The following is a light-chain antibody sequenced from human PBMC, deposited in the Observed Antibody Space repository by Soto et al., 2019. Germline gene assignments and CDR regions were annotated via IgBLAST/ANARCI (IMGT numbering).Light chain of an antibody. CDR1: QSISNY. Sequence: DIQMTQSPSSLSASVGDRVTITCRASQSISNYLNWYQQKPGKAPTLLIYAASSLQSGVPSRFSGGGSGTDFTLTITSLQPEDFATYSCQQSYITPPTFGPGTKVDIK. CDR2: AAS. V-gene: IGKV1-39*01. J-gene: IGKJ3*01. CDR3: QQSYITPPT.